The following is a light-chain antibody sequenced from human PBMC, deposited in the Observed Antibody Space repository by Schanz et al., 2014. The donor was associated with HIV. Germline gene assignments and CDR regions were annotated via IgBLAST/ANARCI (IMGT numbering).Light chain of an antibody. CDR3: SSYTTSGSLV. J-gene: IGLJ3*02. V-gene: IGLV2-11*01. CDR1: SSDVGGYNY. CDR2: DVS. Sequence: QSALTQPRSVSGSPGQSVTISCTGTSSDVGGYNYVSWYQQHPGKAPKLMIYDVSKRPSGVPDRFSGSKSGNTASLTISGLQAEDEADYYCSSYTTSGSLVFGGGTKLTVL.